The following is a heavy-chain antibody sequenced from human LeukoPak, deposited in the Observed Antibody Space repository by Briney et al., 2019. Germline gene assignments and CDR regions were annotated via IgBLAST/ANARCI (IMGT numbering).Heavy chain of an antibody. CDR1: GYTHTELS. Sequence: ASVKVSCKVSGYTHTELSMHWVRQAPGKGLGWMGGFDPEDGETIYAHKFHGRVTMTEDTSTDTAYMELSSLRSEDTAVYYCATEQSRSAPAMHKDIVVVPAAFDYWGQGTLVTVSS. CDR3: ATEQSRSAPAMHKDIVVVPAAFDY. D-gene: IGHD2-2*01. J-gene: IGHJ4*02. V-gene: IGHV1-24*01. CDR2: FDPEDGET.